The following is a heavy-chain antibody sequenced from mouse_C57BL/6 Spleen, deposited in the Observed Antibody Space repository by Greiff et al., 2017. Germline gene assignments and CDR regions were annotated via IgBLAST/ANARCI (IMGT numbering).Heavy chain of an antibody. J-gene: IGHJ2*01. CDR2: IDPSDSYT. D-gene: IGHD2-1*01. CDR3: ARRSYGNYGVYYFDY. CDR1: GYTFTSYW. Sequence: QVQLQQPGAELVMPGASVKLSCKASGYTFTSYWMHWVKQRPGQGLEWIGEIDPSDSYTNYNQKFKGKSTLTVDKSSSTAYMQLSSLTSEDSAVYYCARRSYGNYGVYYFDYWGQGTTLTVSS. V-gene: IGHV1-69*01.